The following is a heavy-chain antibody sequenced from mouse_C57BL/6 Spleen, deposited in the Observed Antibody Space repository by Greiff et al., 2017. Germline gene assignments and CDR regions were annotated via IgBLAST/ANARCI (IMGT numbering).Heavy chain of an antibody. Sequence: EVQLVESGPGLVKPSQSLSLTCSVTGYSITSGYYWNWIRQFPGNKLEWMGYISYDGSNNYNPSLKNRISITRDTSKNQFFLKLNSVTTEDTATYYCAREGDYYRGDYWGQGTSVTVSS. CDR2: ISYDGSN. D-gene: IGHD2-14*01. V-gene: IGHV3-6*01. CDR1: GYSITSGYY. CDR3: AREGDYYRGDY. J-gene: IGHJ4*01.